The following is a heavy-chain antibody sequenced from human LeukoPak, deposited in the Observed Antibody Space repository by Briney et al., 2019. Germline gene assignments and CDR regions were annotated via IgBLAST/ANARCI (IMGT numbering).Heavy chain of an antibody. CDR1: GFTFHNNG. Sequence: HTGGPLRLSCAASGFTFHNNGMSWVRQAPGKGLEWVSAISGSSRSTYHAESVKGRFTISRDNSKNTLFLQMNSLRAEDTAVYGKDSRPSVTTFRSRWTDSWGQGTLVTVSS. D-gene: IGHD4-11*01. CDR3: DSRPSVTTFRSRWTDS. V-gene: IGHV3-23*01. J-gene: IGHJ4*02. CDR2: ISGSSRST.